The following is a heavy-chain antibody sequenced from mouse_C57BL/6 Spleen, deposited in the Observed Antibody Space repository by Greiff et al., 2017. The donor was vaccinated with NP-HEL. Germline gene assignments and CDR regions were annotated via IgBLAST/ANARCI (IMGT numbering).Heavy chain of an antibody. J-gene: IGHJ4*01. D-gene: IGHD3-2*02. Sequence: QVQLQQPGAELVKPGASVKLSCKASGYTFTSYWMHWVKQRPGQGLEWIGMIHPNSGSTNYNEKFKSKATLTVDKSSSTAYMQLSSRTSEDSAVYYCAKETAQVMDYWGQRTSVTVSS. CDR3: AKETAQVMDY. CDR1: GYTFTSYW. V-gene: IGHV1-64*01. CDR2: IHPNSGST.